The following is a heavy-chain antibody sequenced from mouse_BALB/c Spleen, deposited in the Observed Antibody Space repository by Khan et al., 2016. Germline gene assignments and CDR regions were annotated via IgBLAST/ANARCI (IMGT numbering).Heavy chain of an antibody. CDR1: GYTFTDYY. D-gene: IGHD1-2*01. CDR2: IFPGSGIT. V-gene: IGHV1-77*01. Sequence: QVQLQQSGTELPRPGASVKLSCKASGYTFTDYYLHWVKQRTGQGLEWIGEIFPGSGITYYNEKFKGKASLTAATSSSTAYMQLSSLTSEDSAVYFCARSYYGYFAMDYWGHGASVTVSS. J-gene: IGHJ4*01. CDR3: ARSYYGYFAMDY.